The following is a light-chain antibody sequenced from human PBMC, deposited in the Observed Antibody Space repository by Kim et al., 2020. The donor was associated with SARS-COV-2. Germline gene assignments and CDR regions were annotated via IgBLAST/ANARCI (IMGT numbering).Light chain of an antibody. CDR3: QQFSAWPRT. J-gene: IGKJ1*01. CDR2: RAS. Sequence: EIVMTQSPATLSVSPGETATLSCRASQSISDAFAWYQQRPGQAPRLLIYRASTRATGIPARFTGSGSGTDFTLTISGLQSEDSAVFYCQQFSAWPRTFGQGTKVDIK. V-gene: IGKV3-15*01. CDR1: QSISDA.